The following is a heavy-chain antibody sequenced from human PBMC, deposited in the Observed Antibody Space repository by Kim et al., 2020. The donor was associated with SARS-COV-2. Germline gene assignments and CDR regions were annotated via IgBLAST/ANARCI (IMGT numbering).Heavy chain of an antibody. J-gene: IGHJ4*02. CDR2: ISYDGSNK. CDR3: AREGRYYNYFDY. V-gene: IGHV3-30*04. Sequence: GGSLRLSCAASGFTFSSYAMHWVRQAPGKGLEWVAVISYDGSNKYYADSVKGRFTISRDNSKNTLYLQMNSLRAEDTAVYYCAREGRYYNYFDYWGQGTLVTVSS. D-gene: IGHD1-26*01. CDR1: GFTFSSYA.